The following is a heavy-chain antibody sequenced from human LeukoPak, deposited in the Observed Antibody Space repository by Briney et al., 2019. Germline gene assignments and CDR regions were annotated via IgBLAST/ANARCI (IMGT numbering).Heavy chain of an antibody. J-gene: IGHJ3*02. CDR1: GYTFTSYY. V-gene: IGHV1-46*01. D-gene: IGHD4-11*01. CDR2: INPSGGST. CDR3: ARDRGTVKAFDI. Sequence: ASVKVSCKASGYTFTSYYMHWVRQAPGQGLEWMGIINPSGGSTSYAQKFQGRVTMTRDTSTSTVYMELSSLRSEDTAVYYCARDRGTVKAFDIWGQGTWSPSLQ.